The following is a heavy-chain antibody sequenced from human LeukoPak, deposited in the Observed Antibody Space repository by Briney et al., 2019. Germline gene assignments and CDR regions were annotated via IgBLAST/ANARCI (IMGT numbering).Heavy chain of an antibody. Sequence: ASVKVSCKASGYTFTGYYMHWVRQAPGQGLEWMGWINPNSGGTNYAQKFQGRVTITRDTSISTAYMELSRLRSDDTAVYYCARDGARYDILTGYGFDYWGQGTLVTVSS. CDR2: INPNSGGT. V-gene: IGHV1-2*02. J-gene: IGHJ4*02. D-gene: IGHD3-9*01. CDR1: GYTFTGYY. CDR3: ARDGARYDILTGYGFDY.